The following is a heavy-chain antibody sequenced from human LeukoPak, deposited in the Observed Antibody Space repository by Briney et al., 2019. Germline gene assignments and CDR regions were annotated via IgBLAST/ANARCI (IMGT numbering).Heavy chain of an antibody. CDR3: AIGWGRYSGSYWLYYFDY. CDR2: ITSGGTV. Sequence: PGGSLRLSCAATGFTFSGHSMGWVRQAPGRGLEWVSHITSGGTVYYADSVKGRFTISRDNAKNSVYLQMSGLRAEDTAVYYCAIGWGRYSGSYWLYYFDYWGQGTLVTVSS. D-gene: IGHD1-26*01. CDR1: GFTFSGHS. J-gene: IGHJ4*02. V-gene: IGHV3-48*01.